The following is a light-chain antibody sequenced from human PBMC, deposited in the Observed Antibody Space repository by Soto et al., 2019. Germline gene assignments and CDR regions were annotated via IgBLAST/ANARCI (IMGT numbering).Light chain of an antibody. J-gene: IGKJ3*01. V-gene: IGKV1-12*01. CDR2: SAS. CDR3: QQANSFPLT. Sequence: DIQMTQLPSSMSASVGDRVTITCRASQGISRWLAWYHQKPGKAPNLLIYSASTLHSGVPSRFSGSGSVTDFTLTISSLQPEDFGNYYCQQANSFPLTFGPGTKVDMK. CDR1: QGISRW.